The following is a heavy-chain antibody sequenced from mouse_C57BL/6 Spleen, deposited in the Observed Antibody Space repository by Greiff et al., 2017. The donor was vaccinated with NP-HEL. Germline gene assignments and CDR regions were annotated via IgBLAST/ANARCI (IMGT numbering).Heavy chain of an antibody. CDR1: GFTFSDYG. D-gene: IGHD2-5*01. CDR3: ARESNTWFAY. CDR2: ISSGSSTI. J-gene: IGHJ3*01. Sequence: EVMLVESGGGLVKPGGSLKLSCAASGFTFSDYGMHWVRQAPEKGLEWVAYISSGSSTIYYADTVKGRFTISRDNAKNTLFLQMTSLRSEDTAMYYGARESNTWFAYWGQGTLVTVSA. V-gene: IGHV5-17*01.